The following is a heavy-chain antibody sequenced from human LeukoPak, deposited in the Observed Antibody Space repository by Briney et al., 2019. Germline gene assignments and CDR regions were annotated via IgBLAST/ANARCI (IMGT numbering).Heavy chain of an antibody. CDR2: ISGSGGST. V-gene: IGHV3-23*01. D-gene: IGHD3-22*01. CDR3: AKPTYYYDSSVYYYSPFDY. J-gene: IGHJ4*02. Sequence: PGGSLRLSCAASGFTFSSYAMSWVRQAPGKGLEWVSAISGSGGSTYYADPVKGRSTISRDNSKNTLYLQMNSLRDEETAVYYCAKPTYYYDSSVYYYSPFDYWSQRTLVTVSS. CDR1: GFTFSSYA.